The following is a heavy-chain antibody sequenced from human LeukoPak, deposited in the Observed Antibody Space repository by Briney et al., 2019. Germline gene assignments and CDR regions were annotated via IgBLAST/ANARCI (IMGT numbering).Heavy chain of an antibody. Sequence: GGSLRLSCAASGFTVSSSYMSWVRQAPGKGLEWGSVLYSGGSTYYADSVKGRFTIPRDNPKNTLYLQMNSLRAEDTAVYYCARSHRGSNSLSFDIWGQGTKVTVSS. J-gene: IGHJ3*02. V-gene: IGHV3-53*01. CDR2: LYSGGST. CDR1: GFTVSSSY. CDR3: ARSHRGSNSLSFDI. D-gene: IGHD1-26*01.